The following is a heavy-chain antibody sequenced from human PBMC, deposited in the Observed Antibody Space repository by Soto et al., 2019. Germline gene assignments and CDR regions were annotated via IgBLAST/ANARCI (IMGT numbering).Heavy chain of an antibody. J-gene: IGHJ4*02. D-gene: IGHD4-17*01. CDR3: ARDGHDYGEHFDY. CDR2: ISSSSSTI. Sequence: GGSLRLSCAASGFTLSSYAMSWVRQAPGKGLEWVSYISSSSSTIYYADSVKGRFTISRDNAKNSLYLQMNSLRAEDTAVYYCARDGHDYGEHFDYWGQGTLVTVSS. CDR1: GFTLSSYA. V-gene: IGHV3-48*01.